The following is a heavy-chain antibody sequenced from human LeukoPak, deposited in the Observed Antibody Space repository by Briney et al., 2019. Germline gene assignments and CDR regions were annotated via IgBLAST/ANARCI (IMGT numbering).Heavy chain of an antibody. J-gene: IGHJ5*02. CDR2: VYYSGST. D-gene: IGHD3-16*01. V-gene: IGHV4-59*08. CDR3: ARRVGGWFDP. CDR1: GGSISSYY. Sequence: SETLSLTCTVSGGSISSYYWTWIRQPPGKGLEWIGYVYYSGSTNYNPSLKSRVTTSEDTSKNQFSLRLSSVTAADTAVYYCARRVGGWFDPWGQGTLVTVSS.